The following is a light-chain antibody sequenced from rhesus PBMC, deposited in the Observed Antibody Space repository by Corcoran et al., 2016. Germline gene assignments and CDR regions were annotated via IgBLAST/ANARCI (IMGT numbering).Light chain of an antibody. V-gene: IGKV1-33*02. Sequence: DIQMTQSQSSLSASVGDTVTITCQASQGISKYLAWYQQKPVQAPKFLIYAASTLQSGVPSRFSGSGSGTEFTLTISSLQPEDFATYYCQQHNSYPPSFGQGTKVEIK. CDR2: AAS. J-gene: IGKJ2*01. CDR3: QQHNSYPPS. CDR1: QGISKY.